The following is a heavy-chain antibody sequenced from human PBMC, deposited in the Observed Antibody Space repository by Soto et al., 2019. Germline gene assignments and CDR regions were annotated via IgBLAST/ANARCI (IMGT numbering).Heavy chain of an antibody. Sequence: PGGSLRLSCAASGFTFSSYAMSWVRQAPGKGLEWVSAISGSGGSTYYADSVKGRFTISRDNSKNTLYLQMNSLRAEDTAVYYCAKDGRLYLRYGMDVWGQGTTVTVSS. V-gene: IGHV3-23*01. J-gene: IGHJ6*02. D-gene: IGHD2-8*01. CDR2: ISGSGGST. CDR3: AKDGRLYLRYGMDV. CDR1: GFTFSSYA.